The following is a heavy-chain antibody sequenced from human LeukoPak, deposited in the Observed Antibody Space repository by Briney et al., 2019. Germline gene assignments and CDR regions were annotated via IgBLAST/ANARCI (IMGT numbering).Heavy chain of an antibody. D-gene: IGHD3-3*01. CDR3: ARGNTHYDFWSGSLWNWFDP. Sequence: EASVKVSCKASGYTFTSYGISWVRQAPGQGLEWMGWISAYNGNTNYAQKLQGRVTMTTDTSTSTAYMELSSLRSGDTAVYYCARGNTHYDFWSGSLWNWFDPWGQGTLVTVSS. CDR1: GYTFTSYG. CDR2: ISAYNGNT. J-gene: IGHJ5*02. V-gene: IGHV1-18*01.